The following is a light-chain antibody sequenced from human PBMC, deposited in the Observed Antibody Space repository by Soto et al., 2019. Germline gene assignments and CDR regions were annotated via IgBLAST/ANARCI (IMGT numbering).Light chain of an antibody. Sequence: QITESPSSVALGGGRIINKNCRASQSIRYWLAWFQQKAGKAPKLLIYEASRLESGVPSRISGSGSGTEFTLTISSLQPDDFATYYCQQYTSYPWTFGQRTKVDIK. CDR3: QQYTSYPWT. J-gene: IGKJ1*01. V-gene: IGKV1-5*03. CDR2: EAS. CDR1: QSIRYW.